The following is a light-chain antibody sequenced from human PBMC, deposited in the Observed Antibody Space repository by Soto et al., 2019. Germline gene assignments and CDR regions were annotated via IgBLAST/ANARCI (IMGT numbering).Light chain of an antibody. Sequence: EIVLTQSPGTLSLSPGERATLSCRASQSVSSNVAWYQQKPGQAPRLLIYDASTRATGIPARFSGSGSGTDFTLTISRLEPEDFAVYYCQQYGSSPWTFGQGTKVDIK. CDR1: QSVSSN. V-gene: IGKV3-20*01. CDR2: DAS. CDR3: QQYGSSPWT. J-gene: IGKJ1*01.